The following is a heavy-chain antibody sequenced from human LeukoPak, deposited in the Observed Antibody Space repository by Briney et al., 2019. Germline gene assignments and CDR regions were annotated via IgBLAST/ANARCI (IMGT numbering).Heavy chain of an antibody. V-gene: IGHV1-69*13. Sequence: ASVKVSCKASGGTFSSYAISWVRQAPGQGLEWMGGIIPIFGTANYAQKFQGRVTITADESTSTAYMELSSLRSEDTAVYYCARDLEWSASGYYYYMDVWGKGTTVTVSS. J-gene: IGHJ6*03. CDR2: IIPIFGTA. CDR3: ARDLEWSASGYYYYMDV. D-gene: IGHD3-3*01. CDR1: GGTFSSYA.